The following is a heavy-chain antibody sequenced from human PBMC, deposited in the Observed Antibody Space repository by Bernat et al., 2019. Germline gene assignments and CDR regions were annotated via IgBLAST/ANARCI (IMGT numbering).Heavy chain of an antibody. J-gene: IGHJ5*02. CDR1: GFTFSSYA. Sequence: VQLLESGGGLVQPGGSLRLSCAASGFTFSSYAMHWVRQAPGKGLEWVAVISYDGSNKYYADSVKGRFTISRDNSKNTLYLQMNSLRAEDTAVYYCAREAGSSSWFDPWGQGTLVTVSS. V-gene: IGHV3-30-3*01. CDR3: AREAGSSSWFDP. CDR2: ISYDGSNK. D-gene: IGHD6-6*01.